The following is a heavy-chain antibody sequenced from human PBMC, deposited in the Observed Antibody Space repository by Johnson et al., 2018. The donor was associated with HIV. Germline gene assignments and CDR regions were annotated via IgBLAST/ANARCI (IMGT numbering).Heavy chain of an antibody. CDR2: IWYDGSNK. CDR3: AKDWGEYGAFDI. Sequence: QVQLMESGGGVVQPGRSLRLSCAASGFTFSTSGMHWVRQAPGKGLAWVAVIWYDGSNKYYADSVQGRFTFSRDNSKNTLYLQMNSLRAEDTAVYYCAKDWGEYGAFDIWGQGAMVTVSS. V-gene: IGHV3-33*06. D-gene: IGHD2/OR15-2a*01. CDR1: GFTFSTSG. J-gene: IGHJ3*02.